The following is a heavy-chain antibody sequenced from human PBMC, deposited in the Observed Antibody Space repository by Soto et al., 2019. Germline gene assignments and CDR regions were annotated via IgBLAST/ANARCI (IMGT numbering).Heavy chain of an antibody. CDR2: ISGYNGNA. CDR3: AREGSYGWYDC. CDR1: GYTFSSHG. D-gene: IGHD2-15*01. Sequence: QVQLVQSGAEVRKPGASVKVSCKASGYTFSSHGIIWVRQAPRQGLEWMGWISGYNGNAKYAQRFQGRVTMTTDTSTSTVYMDLRSLGSDDSAVYYCAREGSYGWYDCWGQGTLVTVSS. V-gene: IGHV1-18*01. J-gene: IGHJ5*01.